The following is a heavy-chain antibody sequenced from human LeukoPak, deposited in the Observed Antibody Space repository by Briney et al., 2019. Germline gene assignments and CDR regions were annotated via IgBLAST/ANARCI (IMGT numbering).Heavy chain of an antibody. CDR2: ISGSGGST. Sequence: GGSLRLSCAASGFTFSSYAMSWVRQAPGKGPEWVSAISGSGGSTYYADSVKGRFTISRDNSKNTLYLQMNSLRAEDTAVYYCASPPQGYYYGMDVWGQGTTVTVSS. V-gene: IGHV3-23*01. CDR1: GFTFSSYA. J-gene: IGHJ6*02. CDR3: ASPPQGYYYGMDV.